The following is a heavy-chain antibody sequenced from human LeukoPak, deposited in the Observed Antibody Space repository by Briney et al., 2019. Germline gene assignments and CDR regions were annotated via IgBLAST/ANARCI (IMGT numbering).Heavy chain of an antibody. V-gene: IGHV4-34*01. CDR2: INHSGST. Sequence: SETLSLTCAVYGGSFSGYYWSWIRQPPGKGLEWIGEINHSGSTNYNPSLKSRVTISVDTSKNQFSLKLSSVTAADTAVYYCARSTNDFWSGYFDYWGRGTLVTVSS. D-gene: IGHD3-3*01. CDR1: GGSFSGYY. J-gene: IGHJ4*02. CDR3: ARSTNDFWSGYFDY.